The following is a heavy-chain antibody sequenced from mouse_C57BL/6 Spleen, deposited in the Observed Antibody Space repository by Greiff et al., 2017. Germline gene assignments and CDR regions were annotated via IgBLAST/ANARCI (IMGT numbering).Heavy chain of an antibody. V-gene: IGHV1-62-2*01. J-gene: IGHJ2*01. CDR3: ARHAYGNGTFDY. CDR2: FYPGSGSI. Sequence: VKLVESGAELVKPGASVKLSCKASGYTFTEYTIHWVKQRSGQGLEWIGWFYPGSGSIKYNEKFKDKATLTADKSSSTVYMELSRLTSEDSAVYFCARHAYGNGTFDYWGQGTTLTVSS. D-gene: IGHD2-10*02. CDR1: GYTFTEYT.